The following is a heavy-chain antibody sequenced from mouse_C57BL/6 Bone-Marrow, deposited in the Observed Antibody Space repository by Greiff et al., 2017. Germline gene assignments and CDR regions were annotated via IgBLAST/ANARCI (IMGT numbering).Heavy chain of an antibody. Sequence: EVKLMESGPELVKPGASVKIPCKASGYTFTDYNMDWVKQSHGKSLEWIGDINPNNGGTIYNQKFKGKATLTVDKSSSTAYMELRSLTSEDTAVYYCARVGYYGRGAMDYWGQGTSVTVAS. J-gene: IGHJ4*01. V-gene: IGHV1-18*01. CDR1: GYTFTDYN. D-gene: IGHD1-1*01. CDR3: ARVGYYGRGAMDY. CDR2: INPNNGGT.